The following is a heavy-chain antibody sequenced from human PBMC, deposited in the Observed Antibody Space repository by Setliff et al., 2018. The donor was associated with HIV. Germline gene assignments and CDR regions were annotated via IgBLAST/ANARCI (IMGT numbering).Heavy chain of an antibody. D-gene: IGHD3-10*01. Sequence: PGGSLRLSCAASGFTFSNTWMNWVRQAPGKGLKWVGRIKSETDGGTTDYAAPVKGRFTISRDDSKNTLYLQINGLKAEDTAVYFCTTGVGVRASRVYWGQGTLVTVSS. J-gene: IGHJ1*01. CDR2: IKSETDGGTT. CDR3: TTGVGVRASRVY. CDR1: GFTFSNTW. V-gene: IGHV3-15*05.